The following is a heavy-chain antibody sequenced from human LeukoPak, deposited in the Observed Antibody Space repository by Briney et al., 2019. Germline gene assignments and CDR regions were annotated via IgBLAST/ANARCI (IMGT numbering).Heavy chain of an antibody. CDR3: TREFTVTTSFDY. CDR2: TNSDGSST. J-gene: IGHJ4*02. Sequence: GGSLTLSCAAYGFTFSSYWMHWVSHAPGRGRVWVSRTNSDGSSTSYGDSVKGRFTISRDNAENTLYLQMNSLRAETTAVYYCTREFTVTTSFDYWGQGTLVTVSS. D-gene: IGHD4-11*01. V-gene: IGHV3-74*01. CDR1: GFTFSSYW.